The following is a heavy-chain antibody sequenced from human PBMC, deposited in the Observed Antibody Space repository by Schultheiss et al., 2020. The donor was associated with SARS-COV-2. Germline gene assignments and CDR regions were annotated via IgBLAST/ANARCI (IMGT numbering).Heavy chain of an antibody. Sequence: ASVKVSCKASGYTFTSYGISWVRQAPGQGLEWMGWINPNSGGTNYAQKFQGRVTMTRDTSISTAYMELSRLRSDDTAVYYCARDPYSSSWYLGASGEPPKMDVWGQGTTVTVSS. CDR2: INPNSGGT. V-gene: IGHV1-2*02. D-gene: IGHD6-13*01. J-gene: IGHJ6*02. CDR3: ARDPYSSSWYLGASGEPPKMDV. CDR1: GYTFTSYG.